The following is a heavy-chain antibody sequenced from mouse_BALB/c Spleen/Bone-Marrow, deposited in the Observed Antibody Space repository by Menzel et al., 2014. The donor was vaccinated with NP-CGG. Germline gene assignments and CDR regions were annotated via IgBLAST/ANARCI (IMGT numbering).Heavy chain of an antibody. CDR2: IYPGNRDT. V-gene: IGHV1-5*01. J-gene: IGHJ3*01. Sequence: EVKLMESGTVLARPGASVKMSCKASGYTFINYWMHWVKQRPGQGLEWIGAIYPGNRDTSYNQKFKAKAKLTAVTSTSTAYMELSSLTNEDSAVYYCTCFYYDYDGLGCFAYWGQGTLVTVSA. D-gene: IGHD2-4*01. CDR3: TCFYYDYDGLGCFAY. CDR1: GYTFINYW.